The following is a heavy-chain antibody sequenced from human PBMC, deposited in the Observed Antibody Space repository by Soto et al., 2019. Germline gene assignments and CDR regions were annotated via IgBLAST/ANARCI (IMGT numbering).Heavy chain of an antibody. J-gene: IGHJ6*03. Sequence: QLQLQESGPGLVKPSETLSLTCTVSGGSISSSSFYWGWVRQPPGKGLEWIGSVSHRGSTYYNPSLTSRVTISVDTSKHHFSLKLNSVTAADTAVYYCVSPYHFSVMDVWGKGTPVTVSS. D-gene: IGHD3-16*01. CDR2: VSHRGST. V-gene: IGHV4-39*02. CDR1: GGSISSSSFY. CDR3: VSPYHFSVMDV.